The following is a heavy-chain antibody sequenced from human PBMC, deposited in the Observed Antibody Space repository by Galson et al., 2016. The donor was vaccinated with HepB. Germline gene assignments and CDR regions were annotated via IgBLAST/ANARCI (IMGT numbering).Heavy chain of an antibody. CDR2: ISYDGSNK. Sequence: SLRLSCAASGFTFSSYAMHWVRQAPGKGLEWVAVISYDGSNKYYADYVKGRFTIARDNSKNTLYLQMNSLRAEDTAVYYCARVDMQWLLIGAFDIWSQGTMVTVSS. J-gene: IGHJ3*02. CDR1: GFTFSSYA. V-gene: IGHV3-30-3*01. CDR3: ARVDMQWLLIGAFDI. D-gene: IGHD6-19*01.